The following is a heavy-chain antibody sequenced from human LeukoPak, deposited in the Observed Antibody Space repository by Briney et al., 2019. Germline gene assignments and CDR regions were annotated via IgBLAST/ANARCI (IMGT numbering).Heavy chain of an antibody. J-gene: IGHJ6*02. D-gene: IGHD2-2*01. V-gene: IGHV4-39*01. CDR2: IYYSGGT. CDR1: GGSISSSYYY. Sequence: SETLSLTCTVSGGSISSSYYYWGWIRQPPGKGLEWIGSIYYSGGTYYNPSLKSRVTISVDTSKNQFSLKLSSVTAADTAVYYCAVVPAARAYYYYGMDVWGQGTTVTVSS. CDR3: AVVPAARAYYYYGMDV.